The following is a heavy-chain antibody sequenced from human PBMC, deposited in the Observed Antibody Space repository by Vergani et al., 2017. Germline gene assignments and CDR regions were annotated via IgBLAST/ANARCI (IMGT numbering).Heavy chain of an antibody. CDR2: ICGNNDDV. V-gene: IGHV3-21*02. CDR3: VRDVRVSRT. CDR1: GFTFGYYA. J-gene: IGHJ3*01. Sequence: EVQLVESGGDLVQPGRSLRLSCTASGFTFGYYAMDWFRQAPGQGLEWVSSICGNNDDVYYADSVKGRFTISRENAKNSLYLDMRRLRAEDTDGYSCVRDVRVSRTWGQGTLVAVSS.